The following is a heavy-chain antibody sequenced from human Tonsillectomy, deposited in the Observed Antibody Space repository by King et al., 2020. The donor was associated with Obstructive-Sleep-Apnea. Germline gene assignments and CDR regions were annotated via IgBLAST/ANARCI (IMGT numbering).Heavy chain of an antibody. D-gene: IGHD3-22*01. Sequence: VQLVESGGGLVKPGGSLRLSCAASGFTFSDYYMSWIRQAPGKGLEWVSYISHTGTTIYYADSVKGRFTISRDNAKNSLYLQMNSLRAEDTAVYYCARVGEDVTMIVVGITKVDYWGQGTLVTISS. CDR2: ISHTGTTI. V-gene: IGHV3-11*01. J-gene: IGHJ4*02. CDR1: GFTFSDYY. CDR3: ARVGEDVTMIVVGITKVDY.